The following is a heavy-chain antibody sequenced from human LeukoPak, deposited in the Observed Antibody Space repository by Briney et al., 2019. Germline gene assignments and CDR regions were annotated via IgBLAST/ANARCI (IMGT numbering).Heavy chain of an antibody. Sequence: PSETLSLTCTVSGGSISSYYWSWIRQPAGKGLEWIGRIYTSGSTNYNPSLKSRVTMSVDTSKNQFSLKLSSVTAADAAVYSCARDIWKRNAFDIWGQGTMVTVSS. CDR3: ARDIWKRNAFDI. D-gene: IGHD1-1*01. J-gene: IGHJ3*02. CDR1: GGSISSYY. V-gene: IGHV4-4*07. CDR2: IYTSGST.